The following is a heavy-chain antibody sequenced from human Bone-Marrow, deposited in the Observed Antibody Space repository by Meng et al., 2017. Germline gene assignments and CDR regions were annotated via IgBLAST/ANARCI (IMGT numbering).Heavy chain of an antibody. V-gene: IGHV4-38-2*01. CDR2: IYHSGST. J-gene: IGHJ5*02. CDR1: GYSIISGYY. CDR3: ARPQGAARPIWCDP. D-gene: IGHD6-6*01. Sequence: SETLSLTCAVSGYSIISGYYWGWIRQPPGKGLEWIGSIYHSGSTHYNPSIKSRVTISVDTSKNQFSLKLSSVTAADTAVYYCARPQGAARPIWCDPWGQGTLVTVSS.